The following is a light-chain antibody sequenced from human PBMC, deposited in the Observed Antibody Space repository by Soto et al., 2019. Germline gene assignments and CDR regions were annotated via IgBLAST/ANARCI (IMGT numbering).Light chain of an antibody. Sequence: QSALIQPASVSGSPGQSITISCTGTSRDVGGSNYVSWYQHHPHRAPKLLIYGVSKRPSGVPDRFSGSKSGDTASLTISGLQAEDEADYYCCSYAGSYVVFGGGTKLTVL. J-gene: IGLJ2*01. CDR1: SRDVGGSNY. CDR2: GVS. CDR3: CSYAGSYVV. V-gene: IGLV2-11*01.